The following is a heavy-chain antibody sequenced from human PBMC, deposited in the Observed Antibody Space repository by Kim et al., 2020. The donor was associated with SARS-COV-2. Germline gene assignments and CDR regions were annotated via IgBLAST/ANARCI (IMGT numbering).Heavy chain of an antibody. CDR3: ARSLVVVVAATPPYYYGMDV. D-gene: IGHD2-15*01. Sequence: SVKVSCKASGGTFSSYAISWVRQAPGQGLEWMGGIIPIFGTANYAQKFQGRVTITADESTSTAYMELSSLRSEDTAMYYCARSLVVVVAATPPYYYGMDVWGQGTTVTVSS. CDR1: GGTFSSYA. J-gene: IGHJ6*02. V-gene: IGHV1-69*13. CDR2: IIPIFGTA.